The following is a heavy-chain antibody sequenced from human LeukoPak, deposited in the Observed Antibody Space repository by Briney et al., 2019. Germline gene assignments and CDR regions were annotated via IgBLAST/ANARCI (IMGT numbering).Heavy chain of an antibody. CDR3: AGERITMIVVDNYFDY. D-gene: IGHD3-22*01. J-gene: IGHJ4*02. Sequence: SVKVSCKASGGTFSSYAISWVRQAPGQGLEWMGRINPILGTANYAQKFQGRVTITTDESTSTAYMELSSLRSEDTAVYYCAGERITMIVVDNYFDYWGQGTLVTVSS. CDR1: GGTFSSYA. V-gene: IGHV1-69*11. CDR2: INPILGTA.